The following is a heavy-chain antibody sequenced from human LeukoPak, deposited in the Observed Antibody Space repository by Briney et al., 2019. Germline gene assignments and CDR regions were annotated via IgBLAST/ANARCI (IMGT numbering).Heavy chain of an antibody. CDR2: IKQDGSEK. CDR1: GFTFGDYA. D-gene: IGHD3-22*01. V-gene: IGHV3-7*01. J-gene: IGHJ5*02. Sequence: GSLRLSCTASGFTFGDYAMSWVRQAPGKGLEWVANIKQDGSEKYYVDSVKGRFTISRDNAKNSLYLQMNSLRAEDTAVYYCARDTDGAYYDSLEGGFDPWGQGTLVTVSS. CDR3: ARDTDGAYYDSLEGGFDP.